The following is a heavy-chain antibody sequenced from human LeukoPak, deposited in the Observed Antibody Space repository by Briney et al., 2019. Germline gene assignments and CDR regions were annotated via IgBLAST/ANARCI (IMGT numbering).Heavy chain of an antibody. CDR3: ARAVAAAGYRPFDY. CDR2: INPNSGGT. V-gene: IGHV1-2*04. D-gene: IGHD6-13*01. Sequence: ASVNVSCKASGYTFTGYYMHWVRQAAGQGLERMGWINPNSGGTNYAQKFQGWVTMTRDTSISTAYMELSRLRSDDTVVYYCARAVAAAGYRPFDYWGQGTLVTVSS. J-gene: IGHJ4*02. CDR1: GYTFTGYY.